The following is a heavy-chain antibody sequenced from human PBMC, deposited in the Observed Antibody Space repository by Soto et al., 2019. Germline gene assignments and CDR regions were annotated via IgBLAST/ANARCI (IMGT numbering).Heavy chain of an antibody. D-gene: IGHD2-15*01. CDR3: ARASVGPPGGGSWTMPFDS. J-gene: IGHJ4*02. CDR2: IYTGGST. CDR1: GGSFSSYY. V-gene: IGHV4-4*07. Sequence: QVQLQESGPGLVKPSETLSLTCTVSGGSFSSYYWSWIRQPAGKGLEWIWRIYTGGSTNYNPSLKSRVTMSVDTSKNQFSLRLASVTAADTAVYYCARASVGPPGGGSWTMPFDSWGQGTLVTVSS.